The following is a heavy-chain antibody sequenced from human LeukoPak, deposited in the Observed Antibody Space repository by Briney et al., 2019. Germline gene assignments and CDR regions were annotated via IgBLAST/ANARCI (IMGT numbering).Heavy chain of an antibody. J-gene: IGHJ6*03. CDR1: GFTFSSYS. V-gene: IGHV3-21*01. CDR2: ISSSSSYI. D-gene: IGHD3-22*01. CDR3: ARDYYDSSGYSLDYYYYMDV. Sequence: GSLRLSCAASGFTFSSYSMNWVRQAPGKGLEWVSSISSSSSYIYYADSVKGRFTISRDNAKNSLYLQMNSLRAEDTAVYYCARDYYDSSGYSLDYYYYMDVWGKGTTVTISS.